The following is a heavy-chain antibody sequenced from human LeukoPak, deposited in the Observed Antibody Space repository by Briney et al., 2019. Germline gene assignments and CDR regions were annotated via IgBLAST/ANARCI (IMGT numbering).Heavy chain of an antibody. CDR2: IYYSGST. Sequence: SETLSLTCTVSGGSISSYYWSWIRQPPGKGLEWIGYIYYSGSTYYNPSLKSRVTISVDTSKNQFSLKLSSVTAADTAVYYCARSGYGAFDIWGQGTMVTVSS. CDR1: GGSISSYY. V-gene: IGHV4-59*12. D-gene: IGHD5-12*01. CDR3: ARSGYGAFDI. J-gene: IGHJ3*02.